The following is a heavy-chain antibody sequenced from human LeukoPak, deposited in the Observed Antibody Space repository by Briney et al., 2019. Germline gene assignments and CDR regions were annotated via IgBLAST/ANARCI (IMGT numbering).Heavy chain of an antibody. D-gene: IGHD3-16*01. CDR1: GGSFSGYY. V-gene: IGHV4-34*01. Sequence: SETLSLTCAVYGGSFSGYYWSWTRQPPGKGLEWIGEINHSGSTNYNPSLKSRVTISVDTSKNQFSLKLSSVTAADTAVYYCARVGGRGGWPLTYYYYGMDVWGQGTTVTVSS. CDR2: INHSGST. J-gene: IGHJ6*02. CDR3: ARVGGRGGWPLTYYYYGMDV.